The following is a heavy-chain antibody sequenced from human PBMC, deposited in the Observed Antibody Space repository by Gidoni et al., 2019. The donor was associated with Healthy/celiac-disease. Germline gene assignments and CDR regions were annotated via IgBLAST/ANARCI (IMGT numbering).Heavy chain of an antibody. V-gene: IGHV4-61*02. Sequence: QVQLQESGPGLVKPSQTLSLTCTVSGGSISRGSYYWSWIRQPAGKGLEWIGRIYTSGSTNYNPSLKSRVTISVDTSKNQFSLKLSSVTAADTAVYYCARVYYDSSGYYYVGWGQGTLVTVSS. J-gene: IGHJ4*02. CDR1: GGSISRGSYY. CDR2: IYTSGST. D-gene: IGHD3-22*01. CDR3: ARVYYDSSGYYYVG.